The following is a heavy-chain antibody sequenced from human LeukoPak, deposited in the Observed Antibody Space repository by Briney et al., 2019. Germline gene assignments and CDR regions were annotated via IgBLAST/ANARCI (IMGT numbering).Heavy chain of an antibody. V-gene: IGHV3-30*02. J-gene: IGHJ2*01. D-gene: IGHD3-10*01. CDR1: GFTFSSYG. Sequence: GGSLRLSCAASGFTFSSYGMHWVRQAPGRGLEWVAFIPYNERNKYHADSVKGRFTISRDNSKNMVHLQMNSVRAEDTAVYYCAKDFGGSGLLWYFDLWGRGTLVIVSS. CDR3: AKDFGGSGLLWYFDL. CDR2: IPYNERNK.